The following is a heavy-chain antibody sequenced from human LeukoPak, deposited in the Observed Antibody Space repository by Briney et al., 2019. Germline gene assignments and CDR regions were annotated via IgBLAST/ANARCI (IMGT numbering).Heavy chain of an antibody. J-gene: IGHJ4*02. CDR2: ISTTSDYI. CDR3: ARGGIYSQGFDY. CDR1: GFTFSGYS. Sequence: PGGSLRLSCAASGFTFSGYSMNWVRQAPGKGLEWVSSISTTSDYIHYADSLKGRVAISRDNAKNSLYLQMNSLRAEDTAIYYCARGGIYSQGFDYWGQGSLVNVSS. D-gene: IGHD6-13*01. V-gene: IGHV3-21*01.